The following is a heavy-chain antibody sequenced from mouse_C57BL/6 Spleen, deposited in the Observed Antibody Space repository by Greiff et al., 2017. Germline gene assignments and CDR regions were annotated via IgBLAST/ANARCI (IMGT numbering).Heavy chain of an antibody. CDR1: GYTFTSYW. Sequence: QVQLQQPGAELVKPGASVKVSCKASGYTFTSYWMHWVKQRPGQGLEWIGRINPSDSDTKYNQKCKGKATLTVDKSSSTAYMQLSSLTSEDSAVYYCAIDSGTTGADYWGQGTTLTVSS. V-gene: IGHV1-74*01. CDR3: AIDSGTTGADY. J-gene: IGHJ2*01. D-gene: IGHD3-1*01. CDR2: INPSDSDT.